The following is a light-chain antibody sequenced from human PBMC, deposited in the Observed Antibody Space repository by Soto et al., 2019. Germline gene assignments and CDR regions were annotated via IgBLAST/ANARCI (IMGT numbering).Light chain of an antibody. CDR3: SSYTRNTVV. J-gene: IGLJ2*01. Sequence: QSALTQPASVSGSPGQSITISCTGTSSDFGGYQSVSWYQQHPGKAPELTIYDVSNRPSGVSNRLSGSESGNTASLTISGLQVEDEADYYCSSYTRNTVVFGGGTKVTVL. CDR2: DVS. V-gene: IGLV2-14*03. CDR1: SSDFGGYQS.